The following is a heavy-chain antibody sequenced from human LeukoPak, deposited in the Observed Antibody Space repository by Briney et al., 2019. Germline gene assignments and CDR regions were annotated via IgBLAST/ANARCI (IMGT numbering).Heavy chain of an antibody. CDR1: GFSFNTYS. Sequence: GGSLRLSCTTSGFSFNTYSMSWVRQAPGKGLEWVSAINDDTPYYTDSVKGRFTVSRDNSKDTLYLHLNSLRAEDTAIYYCAKEHDLWHEEGNWFDPWGQGTLVTVSS. CDR2: INDDTP. CDR3: AKEHDLWHEEGNWFDP. V-gene: IGHV3-23*01. J-gene: IGHJ5*02. D-gene: IGHD3-3*01.